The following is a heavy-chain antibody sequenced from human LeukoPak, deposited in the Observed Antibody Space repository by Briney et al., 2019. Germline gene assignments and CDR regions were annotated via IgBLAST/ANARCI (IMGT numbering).Heavy chain of an antibody. CDR3: ARVPTLGAFDL. V-gene: IGHV6-1*01. Sequence: SQTLSLTCAISEDSVSNKRATWIWIRQSPSRGLEYLGRTYYRSEWYSEYAVSVRSRLTINPDTSKNQFSLHLNSVTPEDTAVYYCARVPTLGAFDLWGPGTMVTVSS. CDR1: EDSVSNKRAT. CDR2: TYYRSEWYS. J-gene: IGHJ3*01.